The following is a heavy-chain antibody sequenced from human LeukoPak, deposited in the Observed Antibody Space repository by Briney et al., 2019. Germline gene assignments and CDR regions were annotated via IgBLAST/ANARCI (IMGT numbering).Heavy chain of an antibody. CDR2: INHSGST. CDR3: ARGALYYGSGSYAENWFDP. V-gene: IGHV4-34*01. J-gene: IGHJ5*02. CDR1: GGSFSGYY. Sequence: PSETLSLTCAVYGGSFSGYYWSWIRQPPGKGLEWIGEINHSGSTNYNPSLKSRVTISVDTSKNQFSLKLSSVTAADTAVYYCARGALYYGSGSYAENWFDPWGQGTLVTVSS. D-gene: IGHD3-10*01.